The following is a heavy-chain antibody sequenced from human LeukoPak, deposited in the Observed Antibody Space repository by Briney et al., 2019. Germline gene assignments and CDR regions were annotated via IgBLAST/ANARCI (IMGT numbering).Heavy chain of an antibody. J-gene: IGHJ4*02. V-gene: IGHV3-30*04. CDR3: AKDDAWVRYQD. D-gene: IGHD5-12*01. CDR2: ISYDGSNE. Sequence: GGSLRLSCAASGFTFSSYVMHWVRQAPGKGLEWVAIISYDGSNEYYADSVKGRFTISRDNSKNTLDLQMNSLRAEDTAVYYCAKDDAWVRYQDWGQGTLVTVSS. CDR1: GFTFSSYV.